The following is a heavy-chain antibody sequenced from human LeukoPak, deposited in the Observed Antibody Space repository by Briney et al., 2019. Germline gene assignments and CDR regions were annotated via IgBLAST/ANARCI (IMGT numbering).Heavy chain of an antibody. J-gene: IGHJ4*02. CDR1: GFTFSSYS. V-gene: IGHV3-7*01. CDR2: IKQDGSEK. Sequence: GGSLRLSCAASGFTFSSYSMNWVRQAPGKGLEWVANIKQDGSEKYYVDSAKGRFTISRDNAKNSLYLQMDSLRAEDTAVYYCARRSNHYYGSGSYYSLPFDYWGQGTLVTVSS. D-gene: IGHD3-10*01. CDR3: ARRSNHYYGSGSYYSLPFDY.